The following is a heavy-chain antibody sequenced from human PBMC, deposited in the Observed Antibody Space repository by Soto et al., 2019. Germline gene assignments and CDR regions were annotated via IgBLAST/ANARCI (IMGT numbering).Heavy chain of an antibody. D-gene: IGHD2-2*01. J-gene: IGHJ4*02. CDR1: GCSISSYY. Sequence: PLETLSLTCTVSGCSISSYYWSWIRQPPGKGLEWIGYIYYSGSTNYNPSLKSRVTISVDTSKNQFSLKLSSVTAADTAVYYCAREPAASGPFDYWGQGTLVTVSS. V-gene: IGHV4-59*01. CDR3: AREPAASGPFDY. CDR2: IYYSGST.